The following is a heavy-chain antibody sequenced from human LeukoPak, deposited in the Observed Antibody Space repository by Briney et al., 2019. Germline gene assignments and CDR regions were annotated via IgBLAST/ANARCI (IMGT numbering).Heavy chain of an antibody. CDR3: ARRQYSGYDFDF. CDR1: GYIFTNYW. D-gene: IGHD5-12*01. V-gene: IGHV5-51*01. CDR2: IYPRDPDT. Sequence: GASLKISCKASGYIFTNYWIGWVRPMPGKGLEWMGIIYPRDPDTRYSPSFQGQVTVPADKSISTAYLQWNTLEASDTAMYYCARRQYSGYDFDFWGQGTLVTVSS. J-gene: IGHJ4*02.